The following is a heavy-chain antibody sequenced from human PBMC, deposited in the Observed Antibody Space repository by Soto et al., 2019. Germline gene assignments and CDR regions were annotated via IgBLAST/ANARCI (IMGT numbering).Heavy chain of an antibody. CDR3: ARWYCSGGSCSHFDY. D-gene: IGHD2-15*01. CDR1: GGSISSGDYY. CDR2: IYYSGST. Sequence: SETLSLTCTVSGGSISSGDYYWSWIRQPPGKGLEWIGYIYYSGSTYYNPSLKSRVTISVDTSKNQFSLKLSSVTAADTAVYYCARWYCSGGSCSHFDYWGQGTLVTVSS. J-gene: IGHJ4*02. V-gene: IGHV4-30-4*01.